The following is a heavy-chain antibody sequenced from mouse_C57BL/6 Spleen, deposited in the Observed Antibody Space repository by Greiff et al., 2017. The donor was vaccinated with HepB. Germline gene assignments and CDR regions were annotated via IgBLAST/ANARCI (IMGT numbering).Heavy chain of an antibody. V-gene: IGHV5-17*01. CDR2: ISSGSSTI. J-gene: IGHJ2*01. D-gene: IGHD1-1*01. CDR3: AILREEDY. CDR1: GFTFSDYG. Sequence: EVKVEESGGGLVKPGGSLKLSCAASGFTFSDYGMHWVRQAPEKGLEWVAYISSGSSTIYYADTVKGRFTISRDNAKNTLFLQMTSLRSEDTAMYYCAILREEDYWGQGTTLTVSS.